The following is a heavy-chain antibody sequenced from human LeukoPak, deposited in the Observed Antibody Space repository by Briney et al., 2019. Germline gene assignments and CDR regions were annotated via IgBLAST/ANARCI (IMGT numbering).Heavy chain of an antibody. CDR2: IYDGGST. CDR3: ARGFGSGSYQY. CDR1: GGSIIFAGYS. D-gene: IGHD3-10*01. V-gene: IGHV4-30-2*01. Sequence: SETLSLTCAVSGGSIIFAGYSWNWIRQPPGKGLEWIGYIYDGGSTSYNPSLKSRVSISLGTSKNQFSLKITSVTAADTAVYYCARGFGSGSYQYWGQGILVTVSS. J-gene: IGHJ4*02.